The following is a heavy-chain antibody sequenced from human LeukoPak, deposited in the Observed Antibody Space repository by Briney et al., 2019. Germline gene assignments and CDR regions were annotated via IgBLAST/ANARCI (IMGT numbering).Heavy chain of an antibody. V-gene: IGHV1-46*01. CDR1: AYTFTNYF. D-gene: IGHD6-19*01. Sequence: ASVEVSCKASAYTFTNYFIHWVRQAPGQGLEWMGVINPNAGSTSYPQKFQGRITLTRDTATSTVYMELSSLRSEDTAVYYCARGAVPGDYAYYGMDVWGRGTTVTVSS. CDR3: ARGAVPGDYAYYGMDV. J-gene: IGHJ6*02. CDR2: INPNAGST.